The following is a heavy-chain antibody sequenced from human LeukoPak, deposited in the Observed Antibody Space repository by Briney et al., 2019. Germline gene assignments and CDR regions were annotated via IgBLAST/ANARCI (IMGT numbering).Heavy chain of an antibody. D-gene: IGHD6-13*01. J-gene: IGHJ4*02. CDR2: ISSSSSYI. CDR3: AREPGRAAAGTDPDY. V-gene: IGHV3-21*01. Sequence: PGGSLRLSCAASGFTFSSYSMNWVRQAPGKGLEWVSSISSSSSYIYYADSVKGRFTISRDNAKNSLYLQMNSLRAEDTAVYYCAREPGRAAAGTDPDYWGQETLVTVSS. CDR1: GFTFSSYS.